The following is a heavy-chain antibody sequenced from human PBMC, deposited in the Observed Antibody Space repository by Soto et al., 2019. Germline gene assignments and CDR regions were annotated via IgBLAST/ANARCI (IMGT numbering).Heavy chain of an antibody. D-gene: IGHD2-15*01. J-gene: IGHJ4*02. Sequence: SETLSLTCTVSGGSISSYYWSWIRQPPGKGLEWIGYIYYSGSTNYNPSLKSRVTISVDTSKNQFSLKLSSVTAADTAVYYCAREVEYCSGGSCYRAYYFDYWGQGTLGTV. V-gene: IGHV4-59*01. CDR3: AREVEYCSGGSCYRAYYFDY. CDR1: GGSISSYY. CDR2: IYYSGST.